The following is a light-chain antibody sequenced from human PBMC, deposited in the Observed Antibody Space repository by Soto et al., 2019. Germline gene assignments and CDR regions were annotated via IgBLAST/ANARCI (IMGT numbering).Light chain of an antibody. CDR1: SSNIGAGYD. V-gene: IGLV1-40*01. CDR2: GNS. J-gene: IGLJ1*01. CDR3: QSYDSSLSALYV. Sequence: QSALTQPPSVSGAPGQRITISCTGSSSNIGAGYDVQWYQQLPGTAPKLLIYGNSHRPSGVPDRFPGSKSGTSASLAITGLQTEDEADYYCQSYDSSLSALYVLGTGTKVTVL.